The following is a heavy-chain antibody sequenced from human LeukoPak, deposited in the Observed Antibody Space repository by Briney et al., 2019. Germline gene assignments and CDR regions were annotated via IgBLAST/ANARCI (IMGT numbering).Heavy chain of an antibody. CDR1: GFTFSRYW. CDR3: AREDDLGGYYFDY. V-gene: IGHV3-74*01. J-gene: IGHJ4*02. D-gene: IGHD3-22*01. Sequence: GGSLRLSCAASGFTFSRYWMHWVRQVPGKGLVWVSRINSDGSRTRYADSVKGRFTISRDNGNSTLYLQMNSLRAEDTAVYYCAREDDLGGYYFDYWGQGTLVTVSS. CDR2: INSDGSRT.